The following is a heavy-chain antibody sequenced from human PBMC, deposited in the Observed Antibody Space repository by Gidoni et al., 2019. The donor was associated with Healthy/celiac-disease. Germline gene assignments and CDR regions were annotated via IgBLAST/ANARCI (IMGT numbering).Heavy chain of an antibody. Sequence: QVQLQQWGAGLLKPSETLSLTCAVYGGSFSGYYWSWIRQPPGKGLEWIGEINHSGSTNYNPSLKSRVTISVDTSKNQFSLKLSSVTAADTAVYYCARVMYYDFWSGYTKLRGGYHFDYWGQGTLVTVSS. V-gene: IGHV4-34*01. CDR1: GGSFSGYY. CDR3: ARVMYYDFWSGYTKLRGGYHFDY. J-gene: IGHJ4*02. CDR2: INHSGST. D-gene: IGHD3-3*01.